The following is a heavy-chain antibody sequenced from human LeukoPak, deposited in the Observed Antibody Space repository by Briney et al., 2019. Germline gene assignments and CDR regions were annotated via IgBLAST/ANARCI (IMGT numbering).Heavy chain of an antibody. CDR1: GFTFSRYW. J-gene: IGHJ4*02. Sequence: QPGGSLRLSCEASGFTFSRYWMSWVRQAPGKGLEWVANIKQDGSEKNYVDSVKGRFTISRDNAKNSLYLQMNSLKTEDTAVYYCANFFGNKFGYWGQGTLVTVSS. CDR3: ANFFGNKFGY. D-gene: IGHD1/OR15-1a*01. V-gene: IGHV3-7*05. CDR2: IKQDGSEK.